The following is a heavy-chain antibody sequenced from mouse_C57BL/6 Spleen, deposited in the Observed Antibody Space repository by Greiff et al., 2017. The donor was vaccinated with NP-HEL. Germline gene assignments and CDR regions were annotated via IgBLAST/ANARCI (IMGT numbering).Heavy chain of an antibody. V-gene: IGHV1-15*01. D-gene: IGHD4-1*01. CDR2: IDPETGGT. Sequence: QVQLQQSGAELVRPGASVTLSCKASGYTFTDYEMHWVKQTPVHGLEWIGAIDPETGGTAYNQKFKGKAKLTADKSSSTAYMELRSLTSEDSAVYYCTTWVFAYWGQGTLVTVSA. CDR3: TTWVFAY. CDR1: GYTFTDYE. J-gene: IGHJ3*01.